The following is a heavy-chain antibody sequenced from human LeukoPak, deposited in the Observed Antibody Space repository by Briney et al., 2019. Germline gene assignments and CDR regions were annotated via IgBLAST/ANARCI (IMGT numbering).Heavy chain of an antibody. Sequence: ASVKVSCKASGYTFTSYGISWVRQAPGQGLEWMGWISAYNGNTNYAQKLQGRVTMTTDTSTSTAHMELRSLRSDDTAVYYCARGPTYYDILTGYYPPDYWGQGTLVTVSS. CDR3: ARGPTYYDILTGYYPPDY. CDR1: GYTFTSYG. J-gene: IGHJ4*02. V-gene: IGHV1-18*04. CDR2: ISAYNGNT. D-gene: IGHD3-9*01.